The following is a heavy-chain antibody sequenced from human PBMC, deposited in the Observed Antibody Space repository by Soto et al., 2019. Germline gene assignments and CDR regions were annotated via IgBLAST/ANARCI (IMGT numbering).Heavy chain of an antibody. CDR3: VKSKYLGDCDFKFDY. Sequence: QVQLVESGGGVVQPGRSLRLSCAASGFTFSNYGMHWVRQAPGKGLEWVAVISSDGSYEYYGDSVKGRFTVSRDNSKNTLYVQMDSMRAEDTAVYYCVKSKYLGDCDFKFDYWGQGTLVTVSS. CDR2: ISSDGSYE. D-gene: IGHD2-21*02. CDR1: GFTFSNYG. J-gene: IGHJ4*02. V-gene: IGHV3-30*18.